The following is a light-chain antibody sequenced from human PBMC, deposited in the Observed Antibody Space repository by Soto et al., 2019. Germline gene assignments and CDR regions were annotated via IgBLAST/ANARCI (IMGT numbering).Light chain of an antibody. CDR1: QSVSSSY. CDR2: GAS. Sequence: EIVLTQSPGTLSLSPGERATLSCRASQSVSSSYLAWYQQKPGQAPRLLIYGASSRATGIPDRFSGSGSGTDFTLTISRLEPEVVAVYYCQPSGSSQTFGHGTKVEIK. J-gene: IGKJ1*01. V-gene: IGKV3-20*01. CDR3: QPSGSSQT.